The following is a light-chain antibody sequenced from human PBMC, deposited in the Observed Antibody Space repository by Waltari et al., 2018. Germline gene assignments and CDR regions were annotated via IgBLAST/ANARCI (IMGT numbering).Light chain of an antibody. CDR2: WAS. CDR1: PSVSSY. Sequence: EIVLTQSPATLSLSPGERATPSCRASPSVSSYLAWYQQKPGQPPKLLIYWASTRASGVPDRFSGSGVLTEFTLTITNLQPEDVAVYYCQQYYVFPRTFGPGTKVTIK. J-gene: IGKJ1*01. V-gene: IGKV3-15*01. CDR3: QQYYVFPRT.